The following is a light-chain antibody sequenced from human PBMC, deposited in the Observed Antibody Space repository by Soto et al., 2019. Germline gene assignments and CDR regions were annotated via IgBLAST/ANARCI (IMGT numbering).Light chain of an antibody. J-gene: IGLJ2*01. CDR3: SSYTSSSTVL. V-gene: IGLV2-14*01. CDR1: SSDVCGYNY. Sequence: QSALTQPASVSGSPGQSITISCTGTSSDVCGYNYVCWYQQHPGKAPKLIMHDVTNRPSGVSDRFSGSKSGNTASLSISGLQAEDEADYYCSSYTSSSTVLFGGGTKLTVL. CDR2: DVT.